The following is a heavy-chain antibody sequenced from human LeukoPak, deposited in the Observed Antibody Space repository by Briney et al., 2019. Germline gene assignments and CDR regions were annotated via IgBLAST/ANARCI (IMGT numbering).Heavy chain of an antibody. V-gene: IGHV1-2*02. D-gene: IGHD6-19*01. CDR3: ARTYSSGWSRYFDY. CDR2: INPNSGGT. Sequence: GASVKVSCKASGYTLTGYYMHWVRQAPGQGLEWMGWINPNSGGTNYAQKFQGRVTMTRDTSISTAYMELSRLRSDDTAVYYCARTYSSGWSRYFDYWGQGTLVTVCS. J-gene: IGHJ4*02. CDR1: GYTLTGYY.